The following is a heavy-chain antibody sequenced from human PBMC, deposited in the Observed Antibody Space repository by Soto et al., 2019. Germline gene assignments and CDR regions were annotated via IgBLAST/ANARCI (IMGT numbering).Heavy chain of an antibody. CDR2: INGDGTDT. D-gene: IGHD3-16*01. CDR1: GFTFSMYW. J-gene: IGHJ4*02. V-gene: IGHV3-74*03. Sequence: EVQLVESGGGLVQPGGSLRLSCAASGFTFSMYWMHWVRQAPGKGLLWVSRINGDGTDTTYADSVKGRFTISRDNAKNTVYLQMNGLRAEDTAVYYCAREVGRGSGSYYLDYWGPETLVTVSS. CDR3: AREVGRGSGSYYLDY.